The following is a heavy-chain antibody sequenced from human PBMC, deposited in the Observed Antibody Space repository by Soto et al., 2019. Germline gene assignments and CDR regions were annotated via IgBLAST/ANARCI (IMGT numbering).Heavy chain of an antibody. CDR2: ISYDGSNK. CDR3: AKSRSYDILTEDDY. J-gene: IGHJ4*02. Sequence: PGGSLRLSCAASGFTFSSYGMHWVRQAPGKGLEWVAVISYDGSNKYYADSVKGRFTISRDNSKNTLYLQMNSLRAEDTAVYYCAKSRSYDILTEDDYWGQGTLVTV. D-gene: IGHD3-9*01. CDR1: GFTFSSYG. V-gene: IGHV3-30*18.